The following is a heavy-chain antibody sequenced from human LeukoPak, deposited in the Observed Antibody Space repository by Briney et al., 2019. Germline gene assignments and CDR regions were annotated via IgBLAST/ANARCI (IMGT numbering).Heavy chain of an antibody. CDR2: INPNSGGT. CDR3: ARDHCSANSCYEDYYNGLDV. CDR1: GYTFTDYY. J-gene: IGHJ6*02. D-gene: IGHD2-2*01. V-gene: IGHV1-2*02. Sequence: ASVKVSCKASGYTFTDYYIHWVRQAPGQGLEWMGWINPNSGGTNYAQRFQGRVTMTRDTSISTAYMELSRLRSDDTAVYYCARDHCSANSCYEDYYNGLDVWGQGTTVTVSS.